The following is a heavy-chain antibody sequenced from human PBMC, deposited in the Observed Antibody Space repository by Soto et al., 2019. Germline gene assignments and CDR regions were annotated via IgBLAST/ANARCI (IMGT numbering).Heavy chain of an antibody. CDR2: ISYSESRT. CDR3: ARERITMITVVMTD. Sequence: GGSLRLSCEASGFAFSNHGMTWVRQTPGKGLEWVSAISYSESRTYYADSVKGRFTISRDNSKNTLYLQMNNLRAEDTAVYYCARERITMITVVMTDWGQGTMVTVSS. D-gene: IGHD3-22*01. J-gene: IGHJ4*03. V-gene: IGHV3-23*01. CDR1: GFAFSNHG.